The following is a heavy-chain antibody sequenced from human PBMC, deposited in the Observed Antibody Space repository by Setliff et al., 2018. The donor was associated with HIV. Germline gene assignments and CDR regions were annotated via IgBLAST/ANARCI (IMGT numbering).Heavy chain of an antibody. CDR3: ARDLGRSLDY. Sequence: SVKVSCKTSGGTFSSYTISWVRQTPGQGLEWMGGIIPIFGTTNYAPKFQGRVTLTADESASTTYMELSSLRSDDTAVYYCARDLGRSLDYWGQGTLVTVSS. CDR2: IIPIFGTT. J-gene: IGHJ4*02. CDR1: GGTFSSYT. V-gene: IGHV1-69*13.